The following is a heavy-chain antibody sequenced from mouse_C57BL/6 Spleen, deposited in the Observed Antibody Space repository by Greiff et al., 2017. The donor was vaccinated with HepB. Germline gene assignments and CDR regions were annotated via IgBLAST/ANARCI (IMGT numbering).Heavy chain of an antibody. CDR1: GYTFTSYW. CDR2: IDPSDSYT. J-gene: IGHJ2*01. D-gene: IGHD3-2*02. V-gene: IGHV1-59*01. CDR3: ARRSSGYFDY. Sequence: QVQLKQPGAELVRPGTSVKLSCKASGYTFTSYWMHWVKQRPGQGLEWIGVIDPSDSYTNYNQKFKGKATLTVDTSSSTAYMQLSSLTSEDSAVYYCARRSSGYFDYWGQGTTLTVSS.